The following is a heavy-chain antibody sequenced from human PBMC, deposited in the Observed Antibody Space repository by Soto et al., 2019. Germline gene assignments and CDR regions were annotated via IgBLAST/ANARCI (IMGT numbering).Heavy chain of an antibody. J-gene: IGHJ4*02. CDR3: ARPRYCSGSNCWNNFDD. CDR2: IIPLFGTA. Sequence: SVKVSCKASGGTFSSYAISWVRQAPGQGLEWMGGIIPLFGTANYAQKFQGRVTVTADESTSTAYMELSSLRSEDTAVYYCARPRYCSGSNCWNNFDDWGQGALVTVSS. V-gene: IGHV1-69*13. CDR1: GGTFSSYA. D-gene: IGHD2-15*01.